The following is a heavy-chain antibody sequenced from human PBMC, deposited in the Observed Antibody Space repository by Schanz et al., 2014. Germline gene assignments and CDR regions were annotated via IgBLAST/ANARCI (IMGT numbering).Heavy chain of an antibody. CDR2: ISGSGAST. CDR1: GFTFSSHW. CDR3: AKGRFGELSAFDI. J-gene: IGHJ3*02. Sequence: EVQLLESGGGLVQPGGSLRLSCAASGFTFSSHWMHWVRQDPGKGLEWVSGISGSGASTYYADSVKGRFTISRDNSKNTLYLQMNSLRAEDTAVYYCAKGRFGELSAFDIWGQGTMVTVSS. D-gene: IGHD3-10*01. V-gene: IGHV3-23*01.